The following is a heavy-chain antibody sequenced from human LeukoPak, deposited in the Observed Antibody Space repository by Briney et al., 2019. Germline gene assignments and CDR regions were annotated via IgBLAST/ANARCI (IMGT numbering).Heavy chain of an antibody. Sequence: GGSLRLSCAASGFTFSSYEMNWVRQARGKGLEWVSYISSSGSTIYYADSVKGRFNISRDNAKNSLFLQMNYLSPDDTAVYFCARDPYSGNYGNYYYYYMDVWGKGTTVTISS. CDR1: GFTFSSYE. D-gene: IGHD1-26*01. CDR2: ISSSGSTI. CDR3: ARDPYSGNYGNYYYYYMDV. V-gene: IGHV3-48*03. J-gene: IGHJ6*03.